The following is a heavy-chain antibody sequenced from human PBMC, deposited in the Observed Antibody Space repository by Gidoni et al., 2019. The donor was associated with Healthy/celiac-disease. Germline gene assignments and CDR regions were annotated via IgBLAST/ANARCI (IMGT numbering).Heavy chain of an antibody. D-gene: IGHD1-26*01. CDR3: ARVLQWELLHFDY. V-gene: IGHV3-48*03. J-gene: IGHJ4*02. CDR1: GFAFSSYE. Sequence: EVQLVESGGGLVQPGGSLRLSGAASGFAFSSYEMNWVRQAPGKGLEVVSYISSSGSTIYYADSVKGRFTISRDNAKNSLYLQMNSLRAEDTAVYYCARVLQWELLHFDYWGQGTLVTVSS. CDR2: ISSSGSTI.